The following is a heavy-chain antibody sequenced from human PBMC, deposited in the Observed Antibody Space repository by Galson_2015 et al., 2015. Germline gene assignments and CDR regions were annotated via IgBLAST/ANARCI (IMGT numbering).Heavy chain of an antibody. Sequence: TLSLTCAVSGGSISSGGYSWSWIRQPPGKGLEWIGYIYHSGSTYYNPSLKSRVTISVDRSKNQFSLKLSSVTAADTAVYYCARDTSNDSSGHFDYWGQGTLVTVSS. J-gene: IGHJ4*02. CDR2: IYHSGST. D-gene: IGHD3-22*01. CDR1: GGSISSGGYS. CDR3: ARDTSNDSSGHFDY. V-gene: IGHV4-30-2*01.